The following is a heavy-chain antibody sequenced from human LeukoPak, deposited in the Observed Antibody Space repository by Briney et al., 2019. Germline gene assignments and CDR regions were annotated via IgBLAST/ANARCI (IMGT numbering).Heavy chain of an antibody. J-gene: IGHJ6*03. CDR2: IYYSGST. CDR1: GGSISSSNW. V-gene: IGHV4-4*02. D-gene: IGHD3-3*02. CDR3: ARAFYPGYYSYMAV. Sequence: SGTLSLTCAVSGGSISSSNWWSWVRQPPGKGLEWIGYIYYSGSTNSNPSLKSRVTMSVDTSKNQFSLKLSSVTAADTAVYYCARAFYPGYYSYMAVWGKGTTVTVSS.